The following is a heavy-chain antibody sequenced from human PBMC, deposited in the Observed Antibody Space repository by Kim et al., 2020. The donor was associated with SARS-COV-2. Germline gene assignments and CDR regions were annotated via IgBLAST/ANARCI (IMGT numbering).Heavy chain of an antibody. CDR3: ASFFLSDGSGYTAHYYGMDV. CDR1: GYSFTSYW. CDR2: IDPSDSYT. Sequence: GESLKISCKGSGYSFTSYWISWVRQMPGKGLEWMGRIDPSDSYTNYSPSFQGHVTISADKSISTAYLQWSSLKASDTAMYYCASFFLSDGSGYTAHYYGMDVWGQGTTVTVSS. J-gene: IGHJ6*02. D-gene: IGHD3-22*01. V-gene: IGHV5-10-1*01.